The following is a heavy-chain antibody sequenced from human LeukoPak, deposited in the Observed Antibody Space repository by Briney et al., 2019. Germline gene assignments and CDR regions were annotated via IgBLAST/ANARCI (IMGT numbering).Heavy chain of an antibody. V-gene: IGHV3-23*01. Sequence: GSLRLSCAASGFTFSSYAMSWVRQAPGKGLEWVSAISGSGGSTYYADSVKGRFTISRDNSKNTLYLQMNSLRAEDTAVYYCAKDYDFWSGYHYYFDYWGQGTLVTVSS. CDR2: ISGSGGST. CDR1: GFTFSSYA. J-gene: IGHJ4*02. D-gene: IGHD3-3*01. CDR3: AKDYDFWSGYHYYFDY.